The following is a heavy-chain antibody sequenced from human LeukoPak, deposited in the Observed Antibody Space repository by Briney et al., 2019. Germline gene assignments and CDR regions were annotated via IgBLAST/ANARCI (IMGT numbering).Heavy chain of an antibody. Sequence: PGGSLRLSCAVSGFTFNTYWMSWVRQAPGKGLEWVANIKQDGSEKSYVDSVKGRFTISRDNAKNSLYLQMNSLRDEDTAVYYCARDYYGDYYFDHWGQGTLVPVSS. CDR3: ARDYYGDYYFDH. CDR1: GFTFNTYW. CDR2: IKQDGSEK. D-gene: IGHD4-17*01. V-gene: IGHV3-7*01. J-gene: IGHJ4*02.